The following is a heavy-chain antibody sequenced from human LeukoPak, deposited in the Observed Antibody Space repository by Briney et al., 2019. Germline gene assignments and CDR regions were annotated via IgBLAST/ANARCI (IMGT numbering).Heavy chain of an antibody. CDR1: GYTFTGYY. CDR2: INPNSGGT. Sequence: ASVKVSCKASGYTFTGYYMHWVRQAPGQGLEWMGWINPNSGGTNYAQKFQGRVTMTRDTSISTAYMELGRLRSDDTAVYYCARDQGAVAGTYYYYGMDVRGQGTTVTVSS. CDR3: ARDQGAVAGTYYYYGMDV. D-gene: IGHD6-19*01. V-gene: IGHV1-2*02. J-gene: IGHJ6*02.